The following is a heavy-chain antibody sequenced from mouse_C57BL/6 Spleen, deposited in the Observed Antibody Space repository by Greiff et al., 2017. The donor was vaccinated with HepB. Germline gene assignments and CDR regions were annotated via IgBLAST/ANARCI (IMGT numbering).Heavy chain of an antibody. J-gene: IGHJ2*01. V-gene: IGHV5-4*01. CDR1: GFTFSSYA. D-gene: IGHD1-1*01. Sequence: EVQLVESGGGLVKPGGSLKLSCAASGFTFSSYAMSWVRQTPEKRLEWVATISDGGSYTYYPDNVKGRFTISRDNAKNNLYLQMSHLKSEDTAMYYCARDGISNSFDYWGQGTTLTVSS. CDR3: ARDGISNSFDY. CDR2: ISDGGSYT.